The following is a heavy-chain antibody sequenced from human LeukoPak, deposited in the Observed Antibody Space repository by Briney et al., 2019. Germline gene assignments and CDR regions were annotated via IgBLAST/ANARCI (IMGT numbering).Heavy chain of an antibody. D-gene: IGHD1-1*01. J-gene: IGHJ6*03. CDR1: GYTFSSYG. V-gene: IGHV1-18*01. CDR3: ARVLEITNYYYYMDV. CDR2: ISPYNGNT. Sequence: ASVKVSCKASGYTFSSYGTTWVRQAPGQGLEWMGWISPYNGNTNYAHKFQGRVTMTTDTSTSTAYMELRSLRSDDTAVYYCARVLEITNYYYYMDVWGKGTTVTVSS.